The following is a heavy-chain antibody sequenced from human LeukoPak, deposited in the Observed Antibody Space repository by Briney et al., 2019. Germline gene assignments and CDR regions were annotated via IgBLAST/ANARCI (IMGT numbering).Heavy chain of an antibody. V-gene: IGHV4-34*01. Sequence: SETLSLTCAVYGGSFSGYYWTWIRQTPGKGLEWIGEMNPSGSTNYNPSLKSRVTISVDTSKNQFSLKLSSVTAADTAVYYCARRIVGATCWFDPWGQGTLVTVSS. CDR2: MNPSGST. J-gene: IGHJ5*02. CDR3: ARRIVGATCWFDP. CDR1: GGSFSGYY. D-gene: IGHD1-26*01.